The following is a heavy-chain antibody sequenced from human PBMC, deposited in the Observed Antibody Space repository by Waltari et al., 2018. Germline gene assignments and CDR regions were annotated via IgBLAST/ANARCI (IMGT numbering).Heavy chain of an antibody. V-gene: IGHV4-39*07. CDR3: SRDPTKGVYNWFAP. Sequence: QPKLQESGPRLVKPSETLSLTCSVYGDSRMDNLSYWGWIRQPQGKGLEWIGSTYYDGTTQYNSALKVRATISVDPTKNQFSFEISATTAAYTAVYYCSRDPTKGVYNWFAPWGQGILVIVSA. J-gene: IGHJ5*02. CDR1: GDSRMDNLSY. D-gene: IGHD3-10*01. CDR2: TYYDGTT.